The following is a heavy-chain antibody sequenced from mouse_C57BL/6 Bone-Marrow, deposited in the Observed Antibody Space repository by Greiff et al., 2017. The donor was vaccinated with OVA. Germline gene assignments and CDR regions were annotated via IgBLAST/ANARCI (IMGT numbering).Heavy chain of an antibody. CDR2: IRNKANGYTT. J-gene: IGHJ4*01. V-gene: IGHV7-3*01. CDR3: ARYNLYAMDY. Sequence: EVKLMESGGGLVQPGGSLSLSCAASGFTFTDYYMSWVRQPPGKALEWLGFIRNKANGYTTEYSASVKGRFTISRDNSQSILELQMNALRAGDSATYYCARYNLYAMDYWGQGTSVTVSS. CDR1: GFTFTDYY.